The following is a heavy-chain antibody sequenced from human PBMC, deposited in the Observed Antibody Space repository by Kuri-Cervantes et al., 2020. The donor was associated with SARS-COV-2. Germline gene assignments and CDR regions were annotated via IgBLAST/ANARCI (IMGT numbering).Heavy chain of an antibody. D-gene: IGHD3-22*01. CDR2: IYYSGST. J-gene: IGHJ4*02. CDR1: GGSISSSSYY. Sequence: GSLRLSCTVSGGSISSSSYYWGWIRQPPGKGLEWIGSIYYSGSTYYNPSLKSRVTISVDTSKNQFSLKLSSVTAADTAVYYCARATNYYDSSGYSFSTGGCFDYWGQGTLVTVSS. V-gene: IGHV4-39*01. CDR3: ARATNYYDSSGYSFSTGGCFDY.